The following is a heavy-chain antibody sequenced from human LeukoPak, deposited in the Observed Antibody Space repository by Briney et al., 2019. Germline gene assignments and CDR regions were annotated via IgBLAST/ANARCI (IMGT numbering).Heavy chain of an antibody. CDR1: GFTFSNYW. J-gene: IGHJ4*02. Sequence: GGSLRLSCAASGFTFSNYWMNWVRQAPGKGLEWVANMKQDGSEKNYVDSVKGRFTISRDNAKNSLFLQMNSLRADDTAAYYCAREDILTGFDYWGQGTLVTVSS. CDR3: AREDILTGFDY. D-gene: IGHD3-9*01. V-gene: IGHV3-7*05. CDR2: MKQDGSEK.